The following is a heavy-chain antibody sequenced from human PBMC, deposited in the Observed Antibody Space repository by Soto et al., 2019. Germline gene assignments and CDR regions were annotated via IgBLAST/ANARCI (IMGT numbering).Heavy chain of an antibody. CDR1: GFSFDDYA. CDR3: ARGHSSSLDYFDY. V-gene: IGHV3-9*01. Sequence: PGGSLRLSCEASGFSFDDYAMHWVRQAPGKGLEWVSGIRWNSGMIGYADSVKGRFSISRDNAAKSLYLEMNSLRAGDTALYYCARGHSSSLDYFDYWGQGILVTVSS. CDR2: IRWNSGMI. J-gene: IGHJ4*02. D-gene: IGHD6-19*01.